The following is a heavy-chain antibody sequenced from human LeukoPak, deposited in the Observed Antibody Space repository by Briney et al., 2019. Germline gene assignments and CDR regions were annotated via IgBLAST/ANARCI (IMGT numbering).Heavy chain of an antibody. D-gene: IGHD1-7*01. CDR2: INQDGGEN. CDR3: ASNWDYVRGYGMDV. CDR1: GFTFSSHW. J-gene: IGHJ6*02. V-gene: IGHV3-7*01. Sequence: AGGSLRLSCAASGFTFSSHWVRWVRQAPGKRMQWVANINQDGGENHYVDCVRGRLTISRDNTKNSLYLQMNSLRVEHSAVYYCASNWDYVRGYGMDVWGQGTTVTVSS.